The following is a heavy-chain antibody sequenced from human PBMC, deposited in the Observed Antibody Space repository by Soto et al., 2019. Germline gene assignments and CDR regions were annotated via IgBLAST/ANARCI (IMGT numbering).Heavy chain of an antibody. CDR1: GGSISSSSYY. J-gene: IGHJ5*02. CDR3: ARGNRTRPPVMVRGVIGNNWLDP. Sequence: PSETLSLTCTVSGGSISSSSYYWGWIRQPPGKGLEWIGNIYYSGSTYYNPSLKSRVTISVDTSKNQFSLKLSSVTAADTAVYYCARGNRTRPPVMVRGVIGNNWLDPWGQGTLVTVSS. D-gene: IGHD3-10*01. V-gene: IGHV4-39*01. CDR2: IYYSGST.